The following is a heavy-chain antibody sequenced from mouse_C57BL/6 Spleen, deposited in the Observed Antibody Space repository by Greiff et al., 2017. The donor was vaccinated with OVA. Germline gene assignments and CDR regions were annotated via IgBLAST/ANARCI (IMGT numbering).Heavy chain of an antibody. CDR3: ASMGDFPFAY. D-gene: IGHD1-1*02. CDR1: GYTFTSYW. Sequence: QVHVKQPGAELVRPGSSVKLSCKASGYTFTSYWMHWVKQRPIQGLEWIGNIDPSDSETHYNQKFKDKATLTVDKSSSTAYMQLSSLTSEDSAVYYCASMGDFPFAYWGQGTLVTVSA. V-gene: IGHV1-52*01. CDR2: IDPSDSET. J-gene: IGHJ3*01.